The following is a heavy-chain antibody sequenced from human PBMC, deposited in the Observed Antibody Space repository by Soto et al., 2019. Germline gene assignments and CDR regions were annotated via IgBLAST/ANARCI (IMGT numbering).Heavy chain of an antibody. V-gene: IGHV3-9*01. Sequence: EVQLVESGGGLVQPGRSLRLSCAASGFTFDDYAMQWVRQAPGKGLEWVSGISWNSARIRYADSVKGRFTISRDNAKNSVYLQMNRRRAEDTAFYSCAKDAGADGISGYYSRFEYWGQGTLVTVSS. J-gene: IGHJ4*02. CDR3: AKDAGADGISGYYSRFEY. CDR2: ISWNSARI. D-gene: IGHD3-22*01. CDR1: GFTFDDYA.